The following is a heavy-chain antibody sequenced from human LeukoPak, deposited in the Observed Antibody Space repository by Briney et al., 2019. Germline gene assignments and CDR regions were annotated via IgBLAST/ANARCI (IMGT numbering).Heavy chain of an antibody. D-gene: IGHD3-10*01. V-gene: IGHV3-21*06. CDR2: ISSSSSSYI. Sequence: GGSLRLSCAASGFTFSSYGMSWVRQAPGKGLEWVSSISSSSSSYISYADSVKGRFTISRDNAKNSLYLQMNSLRAEDTAVYYCARDRDGIALIRDRTYYYMDVWGKGTTVTVSS. CDR3: ARDRDGIALIRDRTYYYMDV. J-gene: IGHJ6*03. CDR1: GFTFSSYG.